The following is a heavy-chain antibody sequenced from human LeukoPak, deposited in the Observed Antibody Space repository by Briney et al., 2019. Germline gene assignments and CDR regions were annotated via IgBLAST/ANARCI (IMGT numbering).Heavy chain of an antibody. D-gene: IGHD5-18*01. J-gene: IGHJ4*02. CDR2: IIPIFGTA. CDR3: ARAAAMDYPGVDY. Sequence: SVKVSCKASGGTFSSYAISWVRQAPGQGLEWMGGIIPIFGTANYAQKLQGRVTITADKSTSTAYMELSSLRSEDTAVYYCARAAAMDYPGVDYWGQGTLVTVSS. V-gene: IGHV1-69*06. CDR1: GGTFSSYA.